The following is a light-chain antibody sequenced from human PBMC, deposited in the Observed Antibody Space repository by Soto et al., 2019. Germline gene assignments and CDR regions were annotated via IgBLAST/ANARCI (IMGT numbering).Light chain of an antibody. V-gene: IGLV2-11*01. CDR2: DVR. J-gene: IGLJ3*02. CDR3: CSYAGSYVWV. Sequence: QSALTQPRSVSGSPGQSVSISCTGTTSDGGSYNYVSWYQQHPGKAPRLMIYDVRKRPSGVPDRFSGSKSGNTASLTISGLRAEDEADYYCCSYAGSYVWVFGGGTKVTVL. CDR1: TSDGGSYNY.